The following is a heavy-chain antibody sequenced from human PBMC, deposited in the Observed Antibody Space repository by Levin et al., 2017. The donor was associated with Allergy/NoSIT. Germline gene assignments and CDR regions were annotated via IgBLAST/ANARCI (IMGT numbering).Heavy chain of an antibody. D-gene: IGHD1-26*01. CDR3: ARNLLVGAYYYYGMDV. Sequence: GESLKISCAASGFTFSSYAMHWVRQAPGKGLEWVAVISYDGSNKYYADSVKGRFTISRDNSKNTLYLQMNSLRAEDTAVYYCARNLLVGAYYYYGMDVWGQGTTVTVSS. V-gene: IGHV3-30-3*01. J-gene: IGHJ6*02. CDR1: GFTFSSYA. CDR2: ISYDGSNK.